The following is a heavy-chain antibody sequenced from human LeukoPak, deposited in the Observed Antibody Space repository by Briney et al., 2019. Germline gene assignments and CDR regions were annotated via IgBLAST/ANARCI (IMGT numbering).Heavy chain of an antibody. V-gene: IGHV3-11*04. CDR1: GFTFTDYY. CDR3: TRAETGSLSGTLEY. Sequence: GGSLRLSCAASGFTFTDYYMTWIRQAPGKGLEWVSYISPSGITTYYTDSVKGRFTISRDNAKNSLSLQINSLRVEDTSVYYYTRAETGSLSGTLEYWGRGTLVTVSS. CDR2: ISPSGITT. D-gene: IGHD1-26*01. J-gene: IGHJ4*02.